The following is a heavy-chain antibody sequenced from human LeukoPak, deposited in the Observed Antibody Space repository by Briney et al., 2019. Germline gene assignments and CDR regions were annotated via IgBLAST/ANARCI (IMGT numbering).Heavy chain of an antibody. CDR1: GFTFSSYV. V-gene: IGHV3-23*01. CDR3: AKFMAPLYDILTGGPVNDAFDI. J-gene: IGHJ3*02. Sequence: PGRSLRLSCAASGFTFSSYVMHWVRQAPGKGLEWVSAISGSGGSTYYADSVKGRFTISRDNSKNTLYLQMNSLRAEDTAVYYCAKFMAPLYDILTGGPVNDAFDIWGQGTMVTVSS. CDR2: ISGSGGST. D-gene: IGHD3-9*01.